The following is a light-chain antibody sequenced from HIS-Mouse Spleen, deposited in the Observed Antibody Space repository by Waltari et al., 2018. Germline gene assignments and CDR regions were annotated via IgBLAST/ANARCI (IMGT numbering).Light chain of an antibody. CDR3: QQYGSSPAAT. CDR2: GAS. J-gene: IGKJ4*01. V-gene: IGKV3-20*01. Sequence: EIVLTQSPGTLSLSPGERATLSCRASQSVSSSYLAWYQQKPGQAPRLLIYGASSRATGIPDRFSGSGSGTDFTLTISRLEPEDFAVYYCQQYGSSPAATFGGGTKLEIK. CDR1: QSVSSSY.